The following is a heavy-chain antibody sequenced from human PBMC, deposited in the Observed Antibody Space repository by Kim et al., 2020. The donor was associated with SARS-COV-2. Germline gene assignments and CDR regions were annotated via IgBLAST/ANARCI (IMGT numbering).Heavy chain of an antibody. J-gene: IGHJ4*02. CDR3: VIERGQVGEVN. D-gene: IGHD3-10*01. V-gene: IGHV3-53*01. CDR2: TT. Sequence: TTHYAASVKGRCTVSSDNFKNTVSLQMNSLRAEDTALYYCVIERGQVGEVNWGQGTLVTVSS.